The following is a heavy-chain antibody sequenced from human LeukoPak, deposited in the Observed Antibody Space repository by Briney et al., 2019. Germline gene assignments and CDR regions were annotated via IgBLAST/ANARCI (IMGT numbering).Heavy chain of an antibody. D-gene: IGHD1-26*01. V-gene: IGHV3-20*04. Sequence: GGSLRLSCAASGFTFSSYGMSWVRQAPGKGLEWVSGINWNGGSTGYADSVKGRFTISRDNAKNSLYLQMNSLRAEDTAVYYCARESYANDAFDIWGQGTMVTVSS. J-gene: IGHJ3*02. CDR1: GFTFSSYG. CDR3: ARESYANDAFDI. CDR2: INWNGGST.